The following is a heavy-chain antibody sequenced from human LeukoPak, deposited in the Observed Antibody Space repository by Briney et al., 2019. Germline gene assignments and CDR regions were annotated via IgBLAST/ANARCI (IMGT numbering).Heavy chain of an antibody. CDR2: IYYSGST. V-gene: IGHV4-59*01. CDR1: GGSISSYY. D-gene: IGHD5-24*01. CDR3: ARDRLQLQS. Sequence: SETLSLTCTVSGGSISSYYWSWIRQPPGQGLEWIGYIYYSGSTNYSPSLKSRVTISVDTSKNQFSLKLSSVTAADTAVYYCARDRLQLQSWGQGTLVTVSS. J-gene: IGHJ5*02.